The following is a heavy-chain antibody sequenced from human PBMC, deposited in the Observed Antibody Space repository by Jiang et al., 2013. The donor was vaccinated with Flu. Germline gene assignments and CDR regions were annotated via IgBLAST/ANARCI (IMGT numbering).Heavy chain of an antibody. CDR3: ARGFLAEQQLALDY. CDR2: IYDIGSS. V-gene: IGHV4-39*01. CDR1: GGSIITGRDY. D-gene: IGHD6-13*01. J-gene: IGHJ4*02. Sequence: GSGLVKPSETLSLTCTVSGGSIITGRDYWAWIRQPPGKGLEWIGTIYDIGSSYYSPSLKSRVTISVDTSKNQFSLKLTSVTAPDTAVYYCARGFLAEQQLALDYWGQGTLVTVSS.